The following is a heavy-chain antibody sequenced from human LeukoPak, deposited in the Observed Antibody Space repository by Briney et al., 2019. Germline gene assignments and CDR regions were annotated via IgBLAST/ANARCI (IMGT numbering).Heavy chain of an antibody. CDR2: IHRYGDL. D-gene: IGHD2-21*01. CDR3: ARGRDRSKAGEH. Sequence: SETLSLTCAVYGGSCSDYYCSWIRHPPGKGLEWIGGIHRYGDLYYNSSLRSRLTISIDTSKTQFSLRLTSLTAADTAFYYCARGRDRSKAGEHWGQGTLVTVSS. CDR1: GGSCSDYY. J-gene: IGHJ4*02. V-gene: IGHV4-34*01.